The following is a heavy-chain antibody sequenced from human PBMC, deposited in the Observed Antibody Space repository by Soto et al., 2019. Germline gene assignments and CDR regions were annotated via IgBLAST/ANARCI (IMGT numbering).Heavy chain of an antibody. CDR1: GYTFTSYD. J-gene: IGHJ6*03. CDR3: AREWGGIAAAGTTRYYYYYMDV. Sequence: QVQLVQSGAEVKKPGASVKVSCKASGYTFTSYDINWVRQATGQGLEWMGWMNPNSGNTGYAQKFQGRVTMTRNTSISTAYMELSSLRSEDTAVYYCAREWGGIAAAGTTRYYYYYMDVWGKGTTVTVSS. V-gene: IGHV1-8*01. CDR2: MNPNSGNT. D-gene: IGHD6-13*01.